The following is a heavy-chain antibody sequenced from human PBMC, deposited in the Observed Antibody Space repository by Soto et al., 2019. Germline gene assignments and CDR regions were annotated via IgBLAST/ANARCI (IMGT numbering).Heavy chain of an antibody. V-gene: IGHV2-5*02. CDR1: GFSLTTSGVG. D-gene: IGHD3-3*01. CDR2: IYWDDDK. CDR3: AHTGVTPPTWMDV. J-gene: IGHJ6*02. Sequence: QITLKESGPPLVKPTQTLTLTCTFSGFSLTTSGVGVGWIRQPPGKALEWLALIYWDDDKRYRPSLKSRLTNTKDTATNQVVLTRTNMDPVDTATYYCAHTGVTPPTWMDVWGQGTTVTVSS.